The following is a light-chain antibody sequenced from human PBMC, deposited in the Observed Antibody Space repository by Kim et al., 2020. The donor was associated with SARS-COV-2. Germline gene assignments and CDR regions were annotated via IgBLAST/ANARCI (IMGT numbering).Light chain of an antibody. CDR2: KAS. Sequence: DIQMTQSPSTLSASVGDRVTITCRASQSISSWLAWYQQKPWKAPKVLIYKASNLESGVPSRFSGSGSGTEYTLTIISLQPDDFATYYCQQYSSFPYTFGQGTKLEI. CDR3: QQYSSFPYT. J-gene: IGKJ2*01. CDR1: QSISSW. V-gene: IGKV1-5*03.